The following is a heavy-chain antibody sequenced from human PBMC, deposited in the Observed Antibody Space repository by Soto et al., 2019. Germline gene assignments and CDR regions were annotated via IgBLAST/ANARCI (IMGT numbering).Heavy chain of an antibody. CDR2: INHSGST. V-gene: IGHV4-34*01. J-gene: IGHJ4*02. CDR1: GGSFSGYY. D-gene: IGHD4-17*01. CDR3: VTMTTVTTGLDY. Sequence: QVQLQQWGAGLLKPSETLSLTCAVYGGSFSGYYWSWIRQPPGKGLEWIGEINHSGSTNYNPSLKSRVTISVDTSKSQFSLKLSSVTAADTAVYYCVTMTTVTTGLDYWGQGTLVTVSS.